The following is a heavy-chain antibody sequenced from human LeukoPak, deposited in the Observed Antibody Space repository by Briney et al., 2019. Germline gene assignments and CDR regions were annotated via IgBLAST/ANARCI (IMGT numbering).Heavy chain of an antibody. CDR2: IGASGQTT. D-gene: IGHD6-6*01. V-gene: IGHV3-23*01. Sequence: GGSLRLSCVASRLTFPEYVMSWVRQAPGKGLEWVSSIGASGQTTYYTDSVRGRFTISRDNFKNTLFLQMDSLTVDDTAVYYCAQHMSRVSHPIVSWGRGTPVTVSS. CDR3: AQHMSRVSHPIVS. CDR1: RLTFPEYV. J-gene: IGHJ4*02.